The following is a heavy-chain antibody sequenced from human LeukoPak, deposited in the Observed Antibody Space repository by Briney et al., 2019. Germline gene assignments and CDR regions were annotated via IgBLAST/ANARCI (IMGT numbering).Heavy chain of an antibody. CDR1: GGSISSYY. D-gene: IGHD3/OR15-3a*01. Sequence: SETLSLTCTVSGGSISSYYWSWIRQPAGKGLEWIGRIYTSGSTNYNPSLKSRVTMSVDTSKNQFSLKLSSVTAADTAVYYCARVRDNFLTGYNGSAPWGQGTLVTASS. CDR3: ARVRDNFLTGYNGSAP. J-gene: IGHJ5*02. CDR2: IYTSGST. V-gene: IGHV4-4*07.